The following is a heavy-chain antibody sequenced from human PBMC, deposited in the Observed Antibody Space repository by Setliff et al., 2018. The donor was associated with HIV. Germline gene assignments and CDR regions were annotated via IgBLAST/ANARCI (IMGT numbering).Heavy chain of an antibody. D-gene: IGHD3-3*01. J-gene: IGHJ4*02. CDR3: ARQMTIPGVAVTPVDY. CDR2: VFYNGDT. Sequence: SETLSLTCTVSGGSIRSYYWSWIRQSPGKGLAWIGYVFYNGDTAYNPSLKSRLTISVDTSKNQFSLKLTSVTAADTAVYYCARQMTIPGVAVTPVDYWGQGALVTVSS. V-gene: IGHV4-59*08. CDR1: GGSIRSYY.